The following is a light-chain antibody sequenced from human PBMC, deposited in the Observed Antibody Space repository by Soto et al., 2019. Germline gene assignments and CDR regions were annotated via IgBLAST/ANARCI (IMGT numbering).Light chain of an antibody. CDR3: QQYNNWPPYT. Sequence: EIVMTQSPATLSVSPGERATLSCRASQSVSSYLAWYQQKPGQAPRLLIYDASTRATGIPARFSGSGSGTEFTLTISSLQSEDFALYYCQQYNNWPPYTFGQGTKLEIK. CDR2: DAS. V-gene: IGKV3-15*01. J-gene: IGKJ2*01. CDR1: QSVSSY.